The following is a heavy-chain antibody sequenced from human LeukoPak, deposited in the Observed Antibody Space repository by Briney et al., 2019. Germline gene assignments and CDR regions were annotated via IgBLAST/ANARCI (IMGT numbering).Heavy chain of an antibody. CDR1: GFTFSDYY. Sequence: PGGSLRLSCAASGFTFSDYYMSWIRQAPGKGLEWVSSISSSSSYIYYADSVKGRFTISRDNSKNTLYLQMNSLRAEDTAVYYCAKKGGSPTFWYFDYWGQGTLVTVSS. D-gene: IGHD3-3*01. J-gene: IGHJ4*02. CDR2: ISSSSSYI. CDR3: AKKGGSPTFWYFDY. V-gene: IGHV3-11*03.